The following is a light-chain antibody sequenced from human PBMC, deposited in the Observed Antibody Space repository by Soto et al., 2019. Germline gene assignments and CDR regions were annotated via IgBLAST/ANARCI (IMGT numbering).Light chain of an antibody. CDR2: AAS. J-gene: IGKJ2*02. V-gene: IGKV1-39*01. CDR3: QQTFNLPRT. CDR1: QSLSND. Sequence: DIQMTQSPSSLSASIGDRVTITCRASQSLSNDLNWYQQKPGDAPKILLYAASTLQSGVPSRFSGSGSGTDFTLTINSLHPEDFATYYCQQTFNLPRTFCHGTKLEI.